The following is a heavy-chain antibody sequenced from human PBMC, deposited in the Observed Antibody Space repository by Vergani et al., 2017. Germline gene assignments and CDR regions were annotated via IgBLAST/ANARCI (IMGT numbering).Heavy chain of an antibody. Sequence: QVQLQESGPGLVKPSQTLSLTCTVSGGSINSHNYYWSWIRQPAGKGLEWIGRIHTSGSTNYNPSLKSRVTMSEDTSKNQFSLNLTSVTSADTAVYFCARGSCLGGSWYKPLFYYWLEGIVVAVSS. CDR1: GGSINSHNYY. CDR3: ARGSCLGGSWYKPLFYY. J-gene: IGHJ4*02. D-gene: IGHD2-15*01. CDR2: IHTSGST. V-gene: IGHV4-61*02.